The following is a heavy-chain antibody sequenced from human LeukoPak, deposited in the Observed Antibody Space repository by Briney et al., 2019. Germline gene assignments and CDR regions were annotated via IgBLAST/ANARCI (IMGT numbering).Heavy chain of an antibody. D-gene: IGHD4-17*01. CDR1: GFTFSDYY. Sequence: GGSLRLSCAASGFTFSDYYMSWIRQAPGKGLEWVSYISSSGSTIYYADSVKGRFTISRVNAKNSLYLQMNSLRAEDTAVYYCARDPSTVTTFWFDPWGQGTLVTVSS. CDR2: ISSSGSTI. V-gene: IGHV3-11*01. J-gene: IGHJ5*02. CDR3: ARDPSTVTTFWFDP.